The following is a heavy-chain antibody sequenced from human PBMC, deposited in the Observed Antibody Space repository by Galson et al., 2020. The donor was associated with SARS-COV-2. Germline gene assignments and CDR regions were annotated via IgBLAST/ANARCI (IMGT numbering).Heavy chain of an antibody. D-gene: IGHD2-21*02. CDR3: ARGGFFNGGNSELDY. CDR1: GFTFSSYA. J-gene: IGHJ4*02. CDR2: ISYDGSNK. V-gene: IGHV3-30*01. Sequence: GGSLRLSCAASGFTFSSYAMHWVRQAPGKGLEWVAVISYDGSNKYYADSVKGRFTISRDNSKNTLYLQMNSLRAEDTAVYYCARGGFFNGGNSELDYWGQGTLVTVSS.